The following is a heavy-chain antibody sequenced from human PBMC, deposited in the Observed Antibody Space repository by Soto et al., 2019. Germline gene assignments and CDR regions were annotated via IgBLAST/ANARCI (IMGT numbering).Heavy chain of an antibody. Sequence: EVQLVESGGGLVQPGGSLRLSCAASGFTFSSYWIHWVRQAPGKGLVWVSRIGSDGSPTRYADSVKGRFTISRDNAKNTLYLQMSSLRAEDTDVYYCARGRGYGDYFYLDYWGQGTLVTVTS. CDR3: ARGRGYGDYFYLDY. V-gene: IGHV3-74*01. CDR2: IGSDGSPT. D-gene: IGHD4-17*01. CDR1: GFTFSSYW. J-gene: IGHJ4*02.